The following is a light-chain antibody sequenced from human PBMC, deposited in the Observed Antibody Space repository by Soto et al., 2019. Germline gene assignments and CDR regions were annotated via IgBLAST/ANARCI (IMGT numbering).Light chain of an antibody. J-gene: IGKJ2*01. CDR1: QSLSRN. CDR3: QHYDWWPHT. CDR2: GAS. Sequence: EIVMTQSPATLSVSSGERATLSCRASQSLSRNLGWYQQRPGQAPRLLNHGASTRATGVPARFSGSGSGADFTLTISSLQSEEFAVYYGQHYDWWPHTFGQGTKLQIK. V-gene: IGKV3-15*01.